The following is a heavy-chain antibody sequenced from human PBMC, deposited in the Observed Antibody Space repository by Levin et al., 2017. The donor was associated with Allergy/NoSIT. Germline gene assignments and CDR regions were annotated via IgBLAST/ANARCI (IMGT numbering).Heavy chain of an antibody. V-gene: IGHV3-30*18. D-gene: IGHD3-3*01. CDR1: DFTFSSYG. CDR2: ISYDGSNR. Sequence: GESLKISCAASDFTFSSYGMHWVRQAPGKGLDWVAVISYDGSNRFYADSVKGRFTISRDNSKDTLYLQMNNLRAEDTAVYYCAKDIITIFGVVMNDYGMDGWGQGTTVTVSS. J-gene: IGHJ6*02. CDR3: AKDIITIFGVVMNDYGMDG.